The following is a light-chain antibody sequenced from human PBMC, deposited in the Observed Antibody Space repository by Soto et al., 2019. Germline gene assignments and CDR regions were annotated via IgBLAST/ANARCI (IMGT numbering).Light chain of an antibody. CDR1: SSDVGGYNY. CDR2: EVS. Sequence: QSALTQPPSASGSPGQSVTISCTGTSSDVGGYNYVSWYQQHPGKAPKLMISEVSKRPSGVPDRFSGSKSGNTASLTVSGLQAEDWDCYYFSLFAGNNNLGFGGGTKLTLL. J-gene: IGLJ2*01. V-gene: IGLV2-8*01. CDR3: SLFAGNNNLG.